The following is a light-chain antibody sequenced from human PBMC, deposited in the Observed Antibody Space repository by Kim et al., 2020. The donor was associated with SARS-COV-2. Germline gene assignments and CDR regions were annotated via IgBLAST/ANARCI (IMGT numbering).Light chain of an antibody. CDR2: DVS. CDR1: SSDVGSYNY. CDR3: SSYTTSSTYV. V-gene: IGLV2-14*03. J-gene: IGLJ1*01. Sequence: GQSIPISCTGTSSDVGSYNYVSWYQQHPGKAPKLMLYDVSKRSSGVSNRFSGSKSDNSASLTISGLQAEDEADYYCSSYTTSSTYVFGTGTKVTVL.